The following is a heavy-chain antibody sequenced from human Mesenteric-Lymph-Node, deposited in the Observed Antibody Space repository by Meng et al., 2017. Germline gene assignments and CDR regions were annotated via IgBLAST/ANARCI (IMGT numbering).Heavy chain of an antibody. V-gene: IGHV4-4*03. CDR3: AGGAHYSWHS. J-gene: IGHJ4*02. CDR1: GDSISSSKW. CDR2: IFHSGST. Sequence: QVQLQESGPGLEKPPGTLTLTCADSGDSISSSKWWSWVRQPPGKGLEWIGEIFHSGSTNYNPSLKSRVTISVDKSENQFSLKLSSVTAADTAVYYCAGGAHYSWHSWGQGTLVTVSS. D-gene: IGHD2-15*01.